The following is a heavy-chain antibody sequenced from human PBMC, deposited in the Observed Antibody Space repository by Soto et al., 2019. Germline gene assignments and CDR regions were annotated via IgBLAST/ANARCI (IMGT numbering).Heavy chain of an antibody. Sequence: QVQLVESGGGVVQPGRSLRLSCAASGFTFSNYGFHWVRQAPGKGLEWVAVISYDGSNKYYADSVKGRFTISRDNSKNTLYLQMNSLRAEDTAVFYCARDRGDYGSGKDDYGMDVWGQGTTVTVSS. J-gene: IGHJ6*02. CDR2: ISYDGSNK. D-gene: IGHD3-10*01. CDR3: ARDRGDYGSGKDDYGMDV. CDR1: GFTFSNYG. V-gene: IGHV3-30*03.